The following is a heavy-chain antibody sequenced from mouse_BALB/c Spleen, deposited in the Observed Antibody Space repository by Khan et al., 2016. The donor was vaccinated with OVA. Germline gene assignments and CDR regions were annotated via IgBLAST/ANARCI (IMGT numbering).Heavy chain of an antibody. CDR1: GYSFTTYY. CDR2: IDPFSGGT. CDR3: TRHGYVAWFTY. V-gene: IGHV1S135*01. D-gene: IGHD2-2*01. J-gene: IGHJ3*01. Sequence: EVQLQESGPELMKPSPSVKLSCKASGYSFTTYYIHWMMQSLGKNLEWIGYIDPFSGGTTYNQKFKGQATLTVDKSSSTAYIHLSNLTSEDSAVYYCTRHGYVAWFTYWGQGTLVTVAA.